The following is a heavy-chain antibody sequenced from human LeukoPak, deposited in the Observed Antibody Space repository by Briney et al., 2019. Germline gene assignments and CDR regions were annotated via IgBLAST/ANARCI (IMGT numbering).Heavy chain of an antibody. CDR3: AKEHYDSSGYYSY. CDR1: GFTFSSYA. J-gene: IGHJ4*02. V-gene: IGHV3-23*01. Sequence: GGSLRLSCAASGFTFSSYAMSWVRQAPGEGLEWVSAISGSGGSTYYADSVKARFTISRDNSKNTLYLQMNSLRAEDTAVYYCAKEHYDSSGYYSYWGQGTLVTVSS. D-gene: IGHD3-22*01. CDR2: ISGSGGST.